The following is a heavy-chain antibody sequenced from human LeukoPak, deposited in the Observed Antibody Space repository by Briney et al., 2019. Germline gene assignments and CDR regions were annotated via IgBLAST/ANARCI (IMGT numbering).Heavy chain of an antibody. CDR1: GYTFTNYG. Sequence: GASVKVSCKTSGYTFTNYGMHWVRQAPRQSPEWMGWINTGNGNAKSSQKFQDRVTLTRDTSATTAYMELNSLSSEDTAVYYCARVPLSDPSGHCYAHWGQGTLVTVSS. J-gene: IGHJ1*01. V-gene: IGHV1-3*04. CDR3: ARVPLSDPSGHCYAH. CDR2: INTGNGNA. D-gene: IGHD2-2*01.